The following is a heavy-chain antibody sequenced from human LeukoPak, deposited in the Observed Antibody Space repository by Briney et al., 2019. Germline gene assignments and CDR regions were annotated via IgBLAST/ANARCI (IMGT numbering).Heavy chain of an antibody. CDR1: GFTFSGSS. Sequence: GGSLRLSCKASGFTFSGSSMSWVRQAPGKGLEWVSSISSSSSYIYYADSVKGRFTVSRDNAKNSLYLLMNSLRAEDTAVYYCARTTVVTLIDYWGQGTLVTVSS. CDR3: ARTTVVTLIDY. V-gene: IGHV3-21*01. CDR2: ISSSSSYI. J-gene: IGHJ4*02. D-gene: IGHD4-23*01.